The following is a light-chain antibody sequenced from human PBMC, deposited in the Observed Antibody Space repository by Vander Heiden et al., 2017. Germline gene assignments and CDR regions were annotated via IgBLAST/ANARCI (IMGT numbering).Light chain of an antibody. Sequence: SSKLSQDPAVSVALGQTVRITCQGDSLRSYYASWYQQKPGQAPVLVIHGKNNRPSGIPDRFSGSSSGNTASLTITGAQAEDEADYYCNSRDSSGNHYVFGTGTKVTVL. CDR3: NSRDSSGNHYV. CDR1: SLRSYY. J-gene: IGLJ1*01. CDR2: GKN. V-gene: IGLV3-19*01.